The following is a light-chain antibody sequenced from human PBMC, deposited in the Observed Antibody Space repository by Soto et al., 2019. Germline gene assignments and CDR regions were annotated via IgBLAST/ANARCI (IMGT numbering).Light chain of an antibody. V-gene: IGKV3-20*01. Sequence: VLTQSPGTLSLSPGERATLSCRASQSATSSYLAWYQQKPGQAPRLLIYGASSRATGIPDRFSGSGSGTDFTLTISRLEPEDFAVYYCQQYGGSPPLTFGGGTTVEIK. CDR3: QQYGGSPPLT. CDR2: GAS. CDR1: QSATSSY. J-gene: IGKJ4*01.